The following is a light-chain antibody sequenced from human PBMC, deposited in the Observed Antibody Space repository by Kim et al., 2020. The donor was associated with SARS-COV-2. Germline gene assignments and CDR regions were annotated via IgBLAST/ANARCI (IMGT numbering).Light chain of an antibody. CDR2: AAS. CDR3: QQYNSSSWT. J-gene: IGKJ1*01. V-gene: IGKV1-27*01. CDR1: QGISNY. Sequence: AFVGDRVPITCRASQGISNYLAWYQQQPGKVPQLLIYAASSLQSGVPSRCSGSRSGTAFTLPITSLQPADVAAYYCQQYNSSSWTFGQGTKVDIK.